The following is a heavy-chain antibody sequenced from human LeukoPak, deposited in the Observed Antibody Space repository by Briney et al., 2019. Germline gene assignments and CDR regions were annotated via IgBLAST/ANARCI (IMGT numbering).Heavy chain of an antibody. Sequence: GRSLRLSCAASGFDVSSNSMSWVRQAPGKGLEWVSVIFSGGSTNYANSMKGRFTISRDNSKNTLYLQMNSLRGEDTAVYYCAAWRGSNWFDYWGQGTQVTVSS. V-gene: IGHV3-53*01. CDR3: AAWRGSNWFDY. J-gene: IGHJ4*02. D-gene: IGHD6-13*01. CDR2: IFSGGST. CDR1: GFDVSSNS.